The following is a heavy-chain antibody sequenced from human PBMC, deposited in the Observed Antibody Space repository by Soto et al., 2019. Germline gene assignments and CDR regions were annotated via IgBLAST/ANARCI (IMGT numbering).Heavy chain of an antibody. CDR1: GGSISSSSYY. V-gene: IGHV4-39*01. CDR3: ARRNYYDSSGFEI. Sequence: SETLSLTCTVSGGSISSSSYYWGWIRQPPGKGLEWIGNIYYSGSTYYNPSLKSPVTISVDTSKNQFSLKLSSVTAADTAVYYCARRNYYDSSGFEIWGKGTMVTVPS. J-gene: IGHJ3*02. CDR2: IYYSGST. D-gene: IGHD3-22*01.